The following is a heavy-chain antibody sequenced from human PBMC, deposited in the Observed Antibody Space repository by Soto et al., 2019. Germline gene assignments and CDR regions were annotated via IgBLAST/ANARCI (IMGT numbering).Heavy chain of an antibody. CDR3: ARETFYYDSRGPRPIDY. J-gene: IGHJ4*02. CDR2: IYYSGST. Sequence: QVQLQESGPGLVKPSQTLSLTCTVSGGSVSSVNYYWSWIRQPPGKGLEWIGYIYYSGSTYYNPSLKSRLTISIDTSKNRFSLKLSSVTAADTAVYYCARETFYYDSRGPRPIDYWGQGTLVTVSS. V-gene: IGHV4-30-4*01. CDR1: GGSVSSVNYY. D-gene: IGHD3-22*01.